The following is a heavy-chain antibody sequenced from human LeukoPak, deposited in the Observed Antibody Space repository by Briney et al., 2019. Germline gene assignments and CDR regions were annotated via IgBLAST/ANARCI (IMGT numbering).Heavy chain of an antibody. D-gene: IGHD6-19*01. J-gene: IGHJ4*02. V-gene: IGHV3-64*02. CDR2: ITGNGGST. CDR3: ARIWQWLALDY. Sequence: GGSLRLSCAASGFTFSTYAMHWVRQAPGKGLEYVSAITGNGGSTYYADSVKGRFTISRDNSKNTLYLQMGSLRTEDMAVYYCARIWQWLALDYWGQGTLVTVSS. CDR1: GFTFSTYA.